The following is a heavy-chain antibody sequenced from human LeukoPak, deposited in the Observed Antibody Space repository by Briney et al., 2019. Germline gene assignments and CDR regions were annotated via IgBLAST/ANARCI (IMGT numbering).Heavy chain of an antibody. CDR2: TKPDGSAE. V-gene: IGHV3-7*01. J-gene: IGHJ4*02. CDR3: ARDGGVNTNFDY. D-gene: IGHD2-8*02. Sequence: GGSLRLSCAASGFTLRNYWMGWVRQAPGKGLEWVANTKPDGSAENYADSVRGRFTTSRDNANNSLYLQMNRLRAEDTAVYYCARDGGVNTNFDYWGQGTLVTVSS. CDR1: GFTLRNYW.